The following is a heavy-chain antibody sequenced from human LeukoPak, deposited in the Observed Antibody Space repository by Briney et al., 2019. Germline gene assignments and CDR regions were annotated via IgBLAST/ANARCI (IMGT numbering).Heavy chain of an antibody. CDR2: INPNTGGT. CDR3: ARAGGGYSSGWGAFDI. CDR1: GYTFTDCR. Sequence: GASVKVSCKASGYTFTDCRIHWVRQAPEKGLEWMGWINPNTGGTNYAQKFQGRVTMTSDTSISTAYMELSRLRSDDTAVYFCARAGGGYSSGWGAFDIWGQGTMVTVSS. J-gene: IGHJ3*02. V-gene: IGHV1-2*02. D-gene: IGHD5-18*01.